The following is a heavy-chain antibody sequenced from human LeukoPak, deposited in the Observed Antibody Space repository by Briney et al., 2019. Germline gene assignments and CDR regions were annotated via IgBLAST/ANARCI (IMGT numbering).Heavy chain of an antibody. CDR2: INPNSGGT. CDR1: GYTFTGYY. Sequence: ASVKVSCKASGYTFTGYYMHWVRQAPGQGLEWMGWINPNSGGTNYAQKFQGRVTMTRDTSISTAYMELSRLRSDDTAVYYCATLSIVANGNYFDYWGQGTLVTVSS. V-gene: IGHV1-2*02. CDR3: ATLSIVANGNYFDY. D-gene: IGHD5-12*01. J-gene: IGHJ4*02.